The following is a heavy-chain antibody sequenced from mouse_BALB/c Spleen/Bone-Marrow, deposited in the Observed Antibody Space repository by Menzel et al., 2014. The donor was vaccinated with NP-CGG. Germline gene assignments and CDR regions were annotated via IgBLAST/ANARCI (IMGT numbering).Heavy chain of an antibody. CDR3: ARGRFAY. J-gene: IGHJ3*01. V-gene: IGHV1-18*01. Sequence: VQLKESRPELVKPGASVKISCKTSGYTFTEYTIHWVKQSHGKSLEWIGNINPNIGGTTYNQKFKGKATLTVDMSSSTAYMDLRSLTSEDSAVYYCARGRFAYWGQRTLVTVSA. CDR1: GYTFTEYT. CDR2: INPNIGGT.